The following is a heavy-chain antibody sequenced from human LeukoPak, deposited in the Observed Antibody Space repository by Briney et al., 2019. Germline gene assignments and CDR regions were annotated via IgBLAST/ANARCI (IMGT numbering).Heavy chain of an antibody. V-gene: IGHV7-4-1*02. D-gene: IGHD5-24*01. CDR1: GYTFTSYA. Sequence: ASVKVSCKASGYTFTSYAMNWVRQAPGQGLEWMGWINTNTGNPTYAQGFTGRFVFSLDTSVSTAYLQISSLKAEDTAVYYCARGYTPGIIAHFDYWGQGTLVAVSS. CDR3: ARGYTPGIIAHFDY. CDR2: INTNTGNP. J-gene: IGHJ4*02.